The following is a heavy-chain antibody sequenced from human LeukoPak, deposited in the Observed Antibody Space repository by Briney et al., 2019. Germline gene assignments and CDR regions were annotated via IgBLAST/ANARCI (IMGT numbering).Heavy chain of an antibody. V-gene: IGHV3-30*04. CDR3: ARAPYGRPPDY. Sequence: GGSLRPSCAASGFTFSSYAMHWVRQAPGKGLEWVAVISYDGSNKYYADSVKGRFTISRDNSKNTLYLQMNSLRAEDTAVYYCARAPYGRPPDYWGQGTLVTVSS. CDR2: ISYDGSNK. J-gene: IGHJ4*02. D-gene: IGHD4-17*01. CDR1: GFTFSSYA.